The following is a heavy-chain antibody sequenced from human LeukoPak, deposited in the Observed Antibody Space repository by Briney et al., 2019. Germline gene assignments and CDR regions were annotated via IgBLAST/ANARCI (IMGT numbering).Heavy chain of an antibody. V-gene: IGHV4-39*07. CDR1: GASISSSNYY. CDR2: MYYSGSI. CDR3: ARGIQLWYPNVLDY. Sequence: PSETLSLTCTVSGASISSSNYYWGWIRQPPSKGLEWIGSMYYSGSIFYNPSLKSRVTISVNTSKTQFSLKVSSVTAADTAVYYCARGIQLWYPNVLDYWGQGTLVTVSS. D-gene: IGHD5-18*01. J-gene: IGHJ4*02.